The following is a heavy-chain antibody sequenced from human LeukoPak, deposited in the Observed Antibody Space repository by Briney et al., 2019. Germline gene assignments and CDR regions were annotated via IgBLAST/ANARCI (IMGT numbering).Heavy chain of an antibody. Sequence: SETLSLTCTVSGGFISSHYWGWIRKPPGKGLEWIGSIYYSGSTYYNPSLKRRVTISVDTSKNQFSLRLSSVTAADTAVLYCARSRSSGWTYNAFDIWGQGTMVTVSS. CDR2: IYYSGST. CDR1: GGFISSHY. V-gene: IGHV4-39*07. CDR3: ARSRSSGWTYNAFDI. D-gene: IGHD6-19*01. J-gene: IGHJ3*02.